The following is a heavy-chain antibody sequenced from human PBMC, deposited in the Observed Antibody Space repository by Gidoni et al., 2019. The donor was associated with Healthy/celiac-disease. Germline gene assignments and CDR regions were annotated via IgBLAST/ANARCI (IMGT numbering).Heavy chain of an antibody. CDR3: AREGGGRSSSWYRPPNAFDI. CDR2: IIPIFGTA. Sequence: QVQLVQSGAEVKKPGSSVKVSCKASGGTFSSYAISWVRQAPGQGLEWMGGIIPIFGTANYAQKFQGRVTITADESTSTAYMELSSLRSEDTAVYYCAREGGGRSSSWYRPPNAFDIWGQGTMVTVSS. V-gene: IGHV1-69*01. J-gene: IGHJ3*02. CDR1: GGTFSSYA. D-gene: IGHD6-13*01.